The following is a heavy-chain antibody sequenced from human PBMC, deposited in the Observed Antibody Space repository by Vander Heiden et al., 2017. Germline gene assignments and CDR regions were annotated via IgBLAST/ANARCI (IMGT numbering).Heavy chain of an antibody. CDR1: GFTFSSYN. D-gene: IGHD6-25*01. CDR3: AREAAYHYYYGMDV. CDR2: ISSSSSYI. V-gene: IGHV3-21*01. Sequence: EVQLVESGGGLVKPGGPLRLSCAASGFTFSSYNMNWVRQAPGKGLEWVSSISSSSSYIYYADSVKGRFTISRDNAKNSLYLKMNSLRAEDTAVYYCAREAAYHYYYGMDVWGQGTTVTVSS. J-gene: IGHJ6*02.